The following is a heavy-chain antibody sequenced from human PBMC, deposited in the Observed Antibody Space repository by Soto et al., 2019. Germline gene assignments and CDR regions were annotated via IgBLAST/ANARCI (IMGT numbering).Heavy chain of an antibody. CDR2: IYHSGGT. D-gene: IGHD6-25*01. J-gene: IGHJ5*01. CDR1: GGSISTGGYS. CDR3: ARLSPPLGGGCDS. V-gene: IGHV4-30-2*01. Sequence: TYAVSGGSISTGGYSWSWIRQPPGKGLEWIGYIYHSGGTYYRPSLKSRVTISLDRSKNQFSLKVNSVTAADTAMYYGARLSPPLGGGCDSWGHGTLVSV.